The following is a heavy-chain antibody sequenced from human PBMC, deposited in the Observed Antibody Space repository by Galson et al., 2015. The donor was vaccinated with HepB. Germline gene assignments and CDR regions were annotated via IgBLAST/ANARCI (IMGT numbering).Heavy chain of an antibody. CDR3: ARDASFLIAVAGRDGDAFDI. Sequence: SVKVSCKASGYTFTSYDINWVRQATGQGLEWMGWMNPNSGNTGYAQKFQGRVTMTRNTSISTAYMELSSLRSEDTAVYYCARDASFLIAVAGRDGDAFDIWGQGTMVTVSS. CDR2: MNPNSGNT. CDR1: GYTFTSYD. J-gene: IGHJ3*02. V-gene: IGHV1-8*01. D-gene: IGHD6-19*01.